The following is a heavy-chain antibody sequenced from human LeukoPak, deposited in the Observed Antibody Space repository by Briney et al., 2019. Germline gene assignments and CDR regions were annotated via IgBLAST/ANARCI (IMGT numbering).Heavy chain of an antibody. J-gene: IGHJ4*02. CDR2: IAYDGSDN. CDR3: AKDRGKYSNEGGY. D-gene: IGHD4-11*01. CDR1: GFTFNNYA. Sequence: LRLSCAASGFTFNNYAMHWVRQAPGKGLEWVAVIAYDGSDNHYADSVKGRFTISRDNSQNTLYLQMTSLRAEDTAVYYCAKDRGKYSNEGGYWGQGTLVTVSS. V-gene: IGHV3-30*04.